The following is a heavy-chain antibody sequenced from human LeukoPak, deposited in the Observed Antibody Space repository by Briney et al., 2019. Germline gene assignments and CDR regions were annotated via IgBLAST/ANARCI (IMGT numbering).Heavy chain of an antibody. CDR3: VKDGYYDSSGYDYFDY. CDR2: INSNGIST. V-gene: IGHV3-64D*09. J-gene: IGHJ4*02. D-gene: IGHD3-22*01. Sequence: PGGSLRLSCSASGFTFSSFPMHWVRQAPGKGLEYVSAINSNGISTYYADSVKVRLTISRDNSKNTLYLQMSSLRAEDSAVYYCVKDGYYDSSGYDYFDYWGQGTLVTVSS. CDR1: GFTFSSFP.